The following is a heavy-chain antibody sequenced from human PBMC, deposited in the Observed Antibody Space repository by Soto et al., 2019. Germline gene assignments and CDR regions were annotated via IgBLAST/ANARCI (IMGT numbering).Heavy chain of an antibody. CDR3: ARILTQGIAAAGTPFENAPPPEYGMDV. CDR1: GGSFSGYY. J-gene: IGHJ6*02. V-gene: IGHV4-34*01. D-gene: IGHD6-13*01. CDR2: INHSGST. Sequence: PSETLSLTCAVYGGSFSGYYWSWIRQPPGKGLEWIGEINHSGSTNYNPSLKSRVNISVDTSKNQFSLKLSSVTAADTAVYYCARILTQGIAAAGTPFENAPPPEYGMDVWGQGTTVTVSS.